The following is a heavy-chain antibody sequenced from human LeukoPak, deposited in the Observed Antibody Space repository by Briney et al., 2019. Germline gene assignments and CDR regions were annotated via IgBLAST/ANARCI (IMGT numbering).Heavy chain of an antibody. CDR1: GYTFTSYA. V-gene: IGHV1-3*01. CDR3: ARRHSYGSGFDY. Sequence: GASVKVSCKASGYTFTSYAMHWVRQAPGQRLEWMGWINAGNGNTKYSQKFQGRVTITRDTSASTACMELSSVRSEDTAVYYCARRHSYGSGFDYWGQGTLVTVSS. CDR2: INAGNGNT. J-gene: IGHJ4*02. D-gene: IGHD5-18*01.